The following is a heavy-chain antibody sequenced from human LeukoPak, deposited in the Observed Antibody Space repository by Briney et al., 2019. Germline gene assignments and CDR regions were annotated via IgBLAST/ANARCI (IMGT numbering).Heavy chain of an antibody. CDR2: IYYSGST. Sequence: PSETLSLTCTVSGGSISSSSYYWGWIRQPPGKGLEWIGSIYYSGSTYYNPSLKSRATISVDTSKNQFSLKLSSVTAADTAVYYCARPAGSRYCSGGSCPPATPFDYWGQGTLVTVSS. D-gene: IGHD2-15*01. V-gene: IGHV4-39*01. CDR3: ARPAGSRYCSGGSCPPATPFDY. CDR1: GGSISSSSYY. J-gene: IGHJ4*02.